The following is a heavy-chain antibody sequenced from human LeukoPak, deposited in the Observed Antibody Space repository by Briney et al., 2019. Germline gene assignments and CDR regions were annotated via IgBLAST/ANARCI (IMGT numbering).Heavy chain of an antibody. CDR1: GFTLSSYS. CDR2: INPDGRDT. V-gene: IGHV3-7*01. D-gene: IGHD2-21*02. CDR3: TSWGDTTAEYFQR. Sequence: GGSLRLSCAASGFTLSSYSMNWDRQAPGKGLEWVAHINPDGRDTYYVDSVKGRFTISRDNAQNSMYLQMNSLRVEDTAVYYCTSWGDTTAEYFQRWGQGTLVTVSS. J-gene: IGHJ1*01.